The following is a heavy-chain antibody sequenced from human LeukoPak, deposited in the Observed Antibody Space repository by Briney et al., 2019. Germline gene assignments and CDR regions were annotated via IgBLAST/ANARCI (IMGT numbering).Heavy chain of an antibody. J-gene: IGHJ4*02. CDR2: INPNSGGT. CDR3: ARDRNYYDSSGYPDY. CDR1: GYTFTGYY. V-gene: IGHV1-2*02. D-gene: IGHD3-22*01. Sequence: ASVKVSCKASGYTFTGYYMHWVRQAPGQGLEWMGWINPNSGGTNYAQKFQGRVTMTRDTSISTAYMELSRLRSDDTAVYYCARDRNYYDSSGYPDYWGQGTLITVSS.